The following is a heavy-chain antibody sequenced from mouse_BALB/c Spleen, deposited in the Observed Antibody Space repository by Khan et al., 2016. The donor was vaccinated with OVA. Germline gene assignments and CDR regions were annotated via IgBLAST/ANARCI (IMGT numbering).Heavy chain of an antibody. D-gene: IGHD1-1*01. CDR3: TRALYYGNAMDY. J-gene: IGHJ4*01. Sequence: QLEESGGGLVQPGGSMKLSCAASGFTFSDAWMDWVRQSPEKGLEWVAEIRNIANNHATYSAESVKGRFTISRDDSKSSVYLQMNSLRAEDTGIYYCTRALYYGNAMDYWGQGTSVTVSS. V-gene: IGHV6-6*01. CDR2: IRNIANNHAT. CDR1: GFTFSDAW.